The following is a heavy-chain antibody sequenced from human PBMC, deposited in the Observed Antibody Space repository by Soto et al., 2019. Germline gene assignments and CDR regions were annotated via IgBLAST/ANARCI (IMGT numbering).Heavy chain of an antibody. CDR1: GGSISSYY. Sequence: QVQLQESGPGLVKPSETLSLTCTVSGGSISSYYWSWIRQPPGKGLEWIGYIYYSGSTNYNPSLKCRVTISVDTSKNQFSLKLSSVTAADTAVYYCARKLWFGESNWFDPWGQGTLVTVSS. V-gene: IGHV4-59*01. J-gene: IGHJ5*02. CDR2: IYYSGST. D-gene: IGHD3-10*01. CDR3: ARKLWFGESNWFDP.